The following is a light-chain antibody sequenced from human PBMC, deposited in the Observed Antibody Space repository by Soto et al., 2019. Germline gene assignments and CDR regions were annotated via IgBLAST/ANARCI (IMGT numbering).Light chain of an antibody. Sequence: EIVMTQSPATLSVSPGERATLSCRASQSVSSNLAWYQQKPGQAPRLLIYDASTRATGIPARFSGSGAGTEFPLTISSLQSEDFAVYHCQQYHNWPPITFGQGTRLEIK. CDR1: QSVSSN. CDR2: DAS. J-gene: IGKJ5*01. CDR3: QQYHNWPPIT. V-gene: IGKV3-15*01.